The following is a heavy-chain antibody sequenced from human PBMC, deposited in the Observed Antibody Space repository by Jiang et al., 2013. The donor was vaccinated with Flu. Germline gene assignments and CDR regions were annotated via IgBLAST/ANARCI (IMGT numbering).Heavy chain of an antibody. CDR1: GGSISSYY. V-gene: IGHV4-59*01. D-gene: IGHD6-13*01. CDR2: IYYSGST. Sequence: LLKPSETLSLTCTVSGGSISSYYWSWIRQPPGKGLEWIGYIYYSGSTNYNPSLKSRVTISVDTSKNQFSLKLSSVTAADTAVYYCARDREDSSSWAYYYYGMDVWGQGT. J-gene: IGHJ6*02. CDR3: ARDREDSSSWAYYYYGMDV.